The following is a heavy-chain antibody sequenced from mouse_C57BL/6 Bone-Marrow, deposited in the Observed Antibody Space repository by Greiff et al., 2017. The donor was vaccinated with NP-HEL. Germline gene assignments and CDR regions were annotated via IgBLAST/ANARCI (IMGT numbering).Heavy chain of an antibody. J-gene: IGHJ2*01. CDR1: GFTFSSYG. CDR3: ASHYYGSSYLPFDY. Sequence: EVKLVASGGDLVKPGGSLKLSCAASGFTFSSYGMSWVRQTPDKRLEWVATISSGGSYTYYPDSVKGRFTISRDNAKNTLYLQMSSLKSEDTAMYYCASHYYGSSYLPFDYWGQGTTLTVSS. V-gene: IGHV5-6*01. CDR2: ISSGGSYT. D-gene: IGHD1-1*01.